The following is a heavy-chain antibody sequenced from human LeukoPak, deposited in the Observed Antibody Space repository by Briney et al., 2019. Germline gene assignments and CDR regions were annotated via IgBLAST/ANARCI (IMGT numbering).Heavy chain of an antibody. Sequence: PSETLSLTCPVSGGSISSYYWSWIRQPAGKGLEWIGRIYTSGSTNYNPSLKSRVTMSVDTSKNQFSLKLSSVTAADTAVYYCARDRGRRYFDWFIPPFDYWGQGTLVTVSS. CDR3: ARDRGRRYFDWFIPPFDY. CDR2: IYTSGST. CDR1: GGSISSYY. J-gene: IGHJ4*02. D-gene: IGHD3-9*01. V-gene: IGHV4-4*07.